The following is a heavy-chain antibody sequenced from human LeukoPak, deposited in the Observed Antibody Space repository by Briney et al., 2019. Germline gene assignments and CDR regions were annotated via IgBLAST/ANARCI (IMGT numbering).Heavy chain of an antibody. CDR3: AKDLEEIVVVTNRYYYYGMDV. J-gene: IGHJ6*02. Sequence: GGSLRLSCAASGFTFSSYGMHWVRQAPGKGLERVAVISYDGSNKYYADSVKGRFTISRDNSKNTLYLQMNRLRAEDTAVYYCAKDLEEIVVVTNRYYYYGMDVWGQGTTVTVSS. D-gene: IGHD2-21*02. CDR1: GFTFSSYG. V-gene: IGHV3-30*18. CDR2: ISYDGSNK.